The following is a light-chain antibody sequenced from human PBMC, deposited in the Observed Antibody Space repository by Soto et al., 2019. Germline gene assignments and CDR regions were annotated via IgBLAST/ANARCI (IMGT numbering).Light chain of an antibody. Sequence: DIPMTQSPSSLSASVGDRVTITCRASQSISSYLNWYQQKPGIAPNLLIYAASSLQSGVPSRFSGSGSGTDFTLTISSLQPEDFATYFCQQSYTTPRTFCQATKLEI. V-gene: IGKV1-39*01. CDR1: QSISSY. CDR2: AAS. J-gene: IGKJ2*01. CDR3: QQSYTTPRT.